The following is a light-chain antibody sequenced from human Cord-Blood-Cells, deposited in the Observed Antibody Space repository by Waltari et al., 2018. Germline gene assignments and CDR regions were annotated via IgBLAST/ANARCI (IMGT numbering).Light chain of an antibody. CDR3: SSYTSSSTLYV. Sequence: QSALTQPASVSGSPGPSITISCTGTSSDVGGYNYVSWYQQHPGKAPKLMIYEVSNRPAGVSNRFTGSKSGNTASLTISELQAEDEADYYCSSYTSSSTLYVFGTGTKVTVL. CDR1: SSDVGGYNY. V-gene: IGLV2-14*01. CDR2: EVS. J-gene: IGLJ1*01.